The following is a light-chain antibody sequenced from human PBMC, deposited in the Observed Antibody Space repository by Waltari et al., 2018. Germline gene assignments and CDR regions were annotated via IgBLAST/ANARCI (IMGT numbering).Light chain of an antibody. Sequence: QSALTQPASVSGSPGQSITISCTGTSRYIGGYNYVSWYQQVPGKAPKLMIYDVSNRPSGVSSRFSGSKSGNTASLTISGLQAEDEADYFCSSYMDSSTLELFGGGTSLTVL. J-gene: IGLJ2*01. CDR2: DVS. V-gene: IGLV2-14*03. CDR1: SRYIGGYNY. CDR3: SSYMDSSTLEL.